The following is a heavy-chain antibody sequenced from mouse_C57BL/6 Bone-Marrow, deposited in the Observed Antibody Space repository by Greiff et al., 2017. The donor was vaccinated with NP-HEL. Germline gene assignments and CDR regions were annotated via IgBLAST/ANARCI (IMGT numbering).Heavy chain of an antibody. CDR1: GFTFPDYY. V-gene: IGHV7-3*01. CDR3: ARAEDYGSSVFWYFDV. J-gene: IGHJ1*03. D-gene: IGHD1-1*01. CDR2: IRNKANGYTT. Sequence: EVQRVESGGGLVQPGGSLSLSCAASGFTFPDYYMSWVRQPPGKALEWLGFIRNKANGYTTEYSASVKGRFTISRDNSQSILYLQMNALRAEDRASYDCARAEDYGSSVFWYFDVWGTGTTVTVSS.